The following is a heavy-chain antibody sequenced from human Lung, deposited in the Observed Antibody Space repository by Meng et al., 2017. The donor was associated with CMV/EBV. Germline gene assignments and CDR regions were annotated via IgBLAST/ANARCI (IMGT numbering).Heavy chain of an antibody. Sequence: QVQLVQSGAEVKKPGASVKVPGKASGYTFTGYYMHWVRQAPGQGLEWMGWINPNRGGTNYAQKFQGRVTMTRDTSISTAYMELSRLRSDDTAVYYCARDRQLVLDYWGQGTLFTVSS. J-gene: IGHJ4*02. V-gene: IGHV1-2*02. CDR1: GYTFTGYY. D-gene: IGHD6-6*01. CDR2: INPNRGGT. CDR3: ARDRQLVLDY.